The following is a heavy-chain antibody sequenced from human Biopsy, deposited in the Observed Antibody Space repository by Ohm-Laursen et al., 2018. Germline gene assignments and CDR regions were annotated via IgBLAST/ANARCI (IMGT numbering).Heavy chain of an antibody. CDR3: ATELLPPGVGGPWLDS. J-gene: IGHJ5*01. D-gene: IGHD3-10*01. Sequence: GSLRLSCAASGVTLSGYGMNWVRQAPRKGLEWVSSISASSSYIYYADSVKGRFTVSRDNTKNTLYLQMNSLRAADTAIYFCATELLPPGVGGPWLDSWGQGTPVTVSS. CDR2: ISASSSYI. V-gene: IGHV3-21*06. CDR1: GVTLSGYG.